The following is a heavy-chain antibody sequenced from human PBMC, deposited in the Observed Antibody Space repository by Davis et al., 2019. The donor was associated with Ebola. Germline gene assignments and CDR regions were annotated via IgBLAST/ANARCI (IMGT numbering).Heavy chain of an antibody. CDR2: ISSSSSYI. V-gene: IGHV3-21*01. Sequence: PSETLSLTCAASGFTFSSYGMHWVRQAPGKGLEWVSSISSSSSYIYYADSVKGRFTISRDNSKNTLYLQMNSLRAEDTAVYYCAKDGRIAARRYYYYGMDVWGKGTTVTVSS. J-gene: IGHJ6*04. CDR1: GFTFSSYG. D-gene: IGHD6-6*01. CDR3: AKDGRIAARRYYYYGMDV.